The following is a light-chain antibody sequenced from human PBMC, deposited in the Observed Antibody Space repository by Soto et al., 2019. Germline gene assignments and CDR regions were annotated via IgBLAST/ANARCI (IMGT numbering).Light chain of an antibody. CDR1: QVISSY. CDR3: QQLNSFPIT. CDR2: AAS. J-gene: IGKJ5*01. V-gene: IGKV1-9*01. Sequence: DIQLTQAPSFLSASAGDRVTITCRASQVISSYLAWYQQNPGRAPKLLIYAASTLQSGVPSRFSGSGSGTEFTLTITSLQPEDFATYYCQQLNSFPITFGQGTRLEIK.